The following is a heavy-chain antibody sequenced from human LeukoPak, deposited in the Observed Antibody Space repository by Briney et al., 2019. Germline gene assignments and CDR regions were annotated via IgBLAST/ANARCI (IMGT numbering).Heavy chain of an antibody. D-gene: IGHD6-19*01. Sequence: SETLSLTCTVSGGSISSSSYYWGWIRQPPGKGLEWIGSIYYSGSTYYNPSLKSRVTISVDTSKNQFSLKLSSVTAADTAVYYCARPLSIAVAGAFDYWGQGTLVTVSS. CDR3: ARPLSIAVAGAFDY. CDR2: IYYSGST. V-gene: IGHV4-39*01. CDR1: GGSISSSSYY. J-gene: IGHJ4*02.